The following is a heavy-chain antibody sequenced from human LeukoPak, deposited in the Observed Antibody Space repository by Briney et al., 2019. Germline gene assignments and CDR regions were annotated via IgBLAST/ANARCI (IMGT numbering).Heavy chain of an antibody. D-gene: IGHD3-16*01. Sequence: NPSETLSLTCTVSGYSISSGYYWGWIRQPPGKGLEWIGSIYHSGSTYCNPSLKSRVTISVDTSKNQFSLKLSSVTAADTAVYYCARYLPPRLGSTVSWLDPWGQGTLVTVSS. CDR3: ARYLPPRLGSTVSWLDP. CDR1: GYSISSGYY. V-gene: IGHV4-38-2*02. J-gene: IGHJ5*02. CDR2: IYHSGST.